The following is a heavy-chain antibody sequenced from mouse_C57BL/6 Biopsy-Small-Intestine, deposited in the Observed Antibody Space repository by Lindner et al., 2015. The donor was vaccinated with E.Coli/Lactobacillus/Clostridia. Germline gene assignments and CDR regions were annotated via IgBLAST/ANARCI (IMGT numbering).Heavy chain of an antibody. Sequence: VQLQESGPELVKPGASVKIPCKASGYTFTDYNMHWVKQSHGKSLEWIGYINPNNGGTSYNQKFKGKATLTVNKSSSTAYMELRSLTSEDSAVYYCARGTYGYDGNYFDHWGQGTTLTVSS. CDR1: GYTFTDYN. V-gene: IGHV1-22*01. CDR2: INPNNGGT. J-gene: IGHJ2*01. D-gene: IGHD2-2*01. CDR3: ARGTYGYDGNYFDH.